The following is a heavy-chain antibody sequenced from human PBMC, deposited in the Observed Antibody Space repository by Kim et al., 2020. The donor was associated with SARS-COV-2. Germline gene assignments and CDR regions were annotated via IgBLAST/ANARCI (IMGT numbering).Heavy chain of an antibody. J-gene: IGHJ4*02. CDR3: ARGLRGSEH. V-gene: IGHV3-7*01. Sequence: GGSLRLSCAASGFTFISWMNWVRQAPGKGLEWVANIKHDGSEKYYVDSVKGRFTISRDNAKTSIYLQMNSLRVEDTAVYYCARGLRGSEHWGQGTLVTVS. CDR2: IKHDGSEK. CDR1: GFTFISW. D-gene: IGHD4-17*01.